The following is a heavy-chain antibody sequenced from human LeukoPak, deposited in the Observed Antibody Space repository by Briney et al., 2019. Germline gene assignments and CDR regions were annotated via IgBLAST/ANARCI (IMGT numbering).Heavy chain of an antibody. V-gene: IGHV1-8*01. CDR3: ARAPSDYYDSSGYFDY. J-gene: IGHJ4*02. Sequence: ASVKVSCKASGYTFTSYDINWVRQATGQGLEWMGWMNPNSGNTGYAQRFQGRVTFTRNTSISTAYMELSSLRSEDTAVYYCARAPSDYYDSSGYFDYWGQGTLVTVSS. D-gene: IGHD3-22*01. CDR1: GYTFTSYD. CDR2: MNPNSGNT.